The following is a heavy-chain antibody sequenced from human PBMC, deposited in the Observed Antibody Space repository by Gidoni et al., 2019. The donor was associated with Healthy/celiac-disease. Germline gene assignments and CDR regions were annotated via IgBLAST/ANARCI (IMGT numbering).Heavy chain of an antibody. Sequence: EVQLVESGGVVVQPGGSLRLSCAASGFTFDDYTMHWVRQAPGKGLEWVSLISWDGGSTYYADSVKGRFTISRDNSKNSLYLQMNSLRTEDTALYYCAKGSHYGSALHKFDYWGQGTLVTVSS. J-gene: IGHJ4*02. CDR2: ISWDGGST. V-gene: IGHV3-43*01. D-gene: IGHD3-10*01. CDR3: AKGSHYGSALHKFDY. CDR1: GFTFDDYT.